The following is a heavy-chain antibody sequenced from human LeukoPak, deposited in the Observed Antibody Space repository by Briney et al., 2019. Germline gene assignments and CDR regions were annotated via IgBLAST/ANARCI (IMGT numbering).Heavy chain of an antibody. J-gene: IGHJ4*02. D-gene: IGHD6-13*01. CDR1: GGSIISGDYY. Sequence: ASETLSLTCIVSGGSIISGDYYWSWIRQPPGKGLEWIGRIFTSGSTNYNPSLKSRLTMSVDMSKNQLSLKLSYVTAADTAVYYCGRGGGIAVAGTWGQGSLVTVSS. CDR2: IFTSGST. CDR3: GRGGGIAVAGT. V-gene: IGHV4-61*02.